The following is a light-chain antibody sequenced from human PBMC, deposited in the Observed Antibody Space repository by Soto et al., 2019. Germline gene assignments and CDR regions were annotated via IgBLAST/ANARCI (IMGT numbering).Light chain of an antibody. CDR3: SSYTSGSRVV. J-gene: IGLJ2*01. V-gene: IGLV2-14*01. CDR1: SSDVGGYNY. Sequence: QSALTQPASVYGSPGQSITISCTGTSSDVGGYNYVSWYQQHPGKAPKLMIYDVSNRPSGVSNRFSGSKSGNTASLTISGLQAEDEADYYCSSYTSGSRVVFGGGTKLTVL. CDR2: DVS.